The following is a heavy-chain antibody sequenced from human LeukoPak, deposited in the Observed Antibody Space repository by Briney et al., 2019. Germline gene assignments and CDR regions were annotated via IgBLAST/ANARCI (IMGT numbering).Heavy chain of an antibody. Sequence: SVKVSCKASGGTFSSYDISWVRQAPGQGLEWMGGIMPMLDTANYAQKFQGRVTITADKSTSTAYMELSSLRSEDTAVYYCARSLAEIGCGSGSYNYMDVWGKGTTVTISS. CDR3: ARSLAEIGCGSGSYNYMDV. CDR2: IMPMLDTA. D-gene: IGHD3-10*01. CDR1: GGTFSSYD. J-gene: IGHJ6*03. V-gene: IGHV1-69*06.